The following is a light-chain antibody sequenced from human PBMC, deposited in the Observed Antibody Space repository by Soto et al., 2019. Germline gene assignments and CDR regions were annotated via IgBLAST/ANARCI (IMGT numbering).Light chain of an antibody. Sequence: DIPMTQSPSTLSASVGDRVTITCRASQSISSWLAWYQQKPGKAPKLLIYDASSLESGVPSRFSGSGSGTECTLTISSLQPDDFATYYCQQYNSCPRPFGQGTKVEIK. J-gene: IGKJ1*01. CDR1: QSISSW. CDR2: DAS. CDR3: QQYNSCPRP. V-gene: IGKV1-5*01.